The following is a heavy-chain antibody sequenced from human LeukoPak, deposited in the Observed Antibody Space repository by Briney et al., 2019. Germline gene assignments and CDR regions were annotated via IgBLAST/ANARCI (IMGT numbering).Heavy chain of an antibody. CDR3: ARLPRNYGDYVAY. V-gene: IGHV1-2*02. CDR1: GGTFSSYD. CDR2: INPNSGGT. Sequence: GASVKVSCKASGGTFSSYDISWVRQTPGQGLEWMGWINPNSGGTRYPQKFQGRVTMTRDTAISTGYMELSRLRSDDTAIYYCARLPRNYGDYVAYWGQGTLVTVSS. J-gene: IGHJ4*02. D-gene: IGHD4-17*01.